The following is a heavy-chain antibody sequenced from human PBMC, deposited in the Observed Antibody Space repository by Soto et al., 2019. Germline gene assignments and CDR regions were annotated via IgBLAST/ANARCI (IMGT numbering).Heavy chain of an antibody. Sequence: ASETLSLTCAVYGGSFSGYYWSRILQPPGKGLEWIGEINHSGSTNYNPSLKSRVTISVDTSKNQFSLKLSSVTAADTAVYYCARKIYRVARGVIIPRAYYYYGMDVWGQGTTVTVSS. CDR2: INHSGST. J-gene: IGHJ6*02. D-gene: IGHD3-10*01. CDR3: ARKIYRVARGVIIPRAYYYYGMDV. CDR1: GGSFSGYY. V-gene: IGHV4-34*01.